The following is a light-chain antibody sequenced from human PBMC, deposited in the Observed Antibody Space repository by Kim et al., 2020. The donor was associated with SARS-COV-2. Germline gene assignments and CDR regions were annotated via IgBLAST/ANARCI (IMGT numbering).Light chain of an antibody. CDR1: TGSVTSGSY. CDR2: STT. V-gene: IGLV7-43*01. Sequence: PVRTFTLTCAFSTGSVTSGSYPNWIQQKPEQAPRTLIYSTTNTHTCTTALFSGSLLGGKAALTLPGVQPEDEAEYYCLLYYGGVQVFGVGTQLTVL. J-gene: IGLJ2*01. CDR3: LLYYGGVQV.